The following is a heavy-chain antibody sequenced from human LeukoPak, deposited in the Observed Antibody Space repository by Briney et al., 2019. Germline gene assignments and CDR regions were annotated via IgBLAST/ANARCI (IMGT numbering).Heavy chain of an antibody. Sequence: GGSLRLSCAASGFTFSSFAMTWVRQAPGKGLEWVSTLTKSAANTYYADSVKGRFTSSRDDSKNTLYLQMNSLRAEDTAVYYCAKDAVAPGSSGDYFDYWGLGTLVTVS. J-gene: IGHJ4*02. V-gene: IGHV3-23*01. D-gene: IGHD3-10*01. CDR1: GFTFSSFA. CDR3: AKDAVAPGSSGDYFDY. CDR2: LTKSAANT.